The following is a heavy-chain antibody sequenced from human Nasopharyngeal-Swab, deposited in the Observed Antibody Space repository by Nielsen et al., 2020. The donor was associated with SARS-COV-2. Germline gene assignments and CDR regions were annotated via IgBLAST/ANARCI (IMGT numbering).Heavy chain of an antibody. V-gene: IGHV1-58*01. CDR2: IVVGSGNT. D-gene: IGHD3-10*01. CDR3: AADQGVQGARGDY. J-gene: IGHJ4*02. CDR1: GFTFTSSA. Sequence: SVKVSCKASGFTFTSSAVQWVRQARGQRLVWIGWIVVGSGNTNYAQKFQERVTITRDMSTSTAYMELSSLRSEDTAVYYCAADQGVQGARGDYWGQGTLVTVSS.